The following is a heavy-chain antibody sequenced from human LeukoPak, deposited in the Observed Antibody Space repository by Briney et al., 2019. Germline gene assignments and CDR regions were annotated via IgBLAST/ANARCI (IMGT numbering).Heavy chain of an antibody. D-gene: IGHD6-19*01. CDR3: ARERQKWLGDAFDI. Sequence: GGSLRLSCAASGFTFSSYAMSWVRPAPGEGREWVSSISGSGGSTYYADSVKGRFTISRDNSKNTLYLQMNSLRAEDTAVYYCARERQKWLGDAFDIWGQGTMVTVSS. V-gene: IGHV3-23*01. CDR2: ISGSGGST. J-gene: IGHJ3*02. CDR1: GFTFSSYA.